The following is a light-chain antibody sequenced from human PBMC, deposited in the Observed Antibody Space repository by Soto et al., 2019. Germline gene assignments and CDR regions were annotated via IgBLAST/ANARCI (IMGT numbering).Light chain of an antibody. Sequence: GDSVTITCRASQSVSNRLAWFQQKSGEAPNLLIHKASSLESGVPSRFSGSGSGTEFTLTISSLQPDDFATYYCQQYNTYSWTFGQGTKVDIK. V-gene: IGKV1-5*03. J-gene: IGKJ1*01. CDR3: QQYNTYSWT. CDR2: KAS. CDR1: QSVSNR.